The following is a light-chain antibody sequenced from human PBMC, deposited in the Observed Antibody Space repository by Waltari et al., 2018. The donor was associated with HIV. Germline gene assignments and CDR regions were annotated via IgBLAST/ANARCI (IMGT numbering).Light chain of an antibody. V-gene: IGLV3-21*02. Sequence: SYGLTQPPSVSVAPGQTAWIPCLENILRQTSVHWYQQKPGQAPILIVYDDSDRPSGISERFSGSKSGDTATLTIVGVKAEDEADYYCQVWDTTSNVYVVFGGGTKLTVL. CDR3: QVWDTTSNVYVV. J-gene: IGLJ2*01. CDR1: ILRQTS. CDR2: DDS.